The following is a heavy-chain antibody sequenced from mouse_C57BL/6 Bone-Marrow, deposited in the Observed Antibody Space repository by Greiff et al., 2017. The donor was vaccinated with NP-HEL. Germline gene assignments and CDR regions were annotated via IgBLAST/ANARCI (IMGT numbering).Heavy chain of an antibody. J-gene: IGHJ3*01. CDR2: INPNYGTT. Sequence: EVQLQQSGPELVKPGASVKISCKASGYSFTDYNMNWVKQSNGKSLEWIGVINPNYGTTSYNQKFKGKATLTVDQSSSTAYMQLNSLTSEDSAVYYGERTAYYSNLWFAYWGQGTLVTVSA. D-gene: IGHD2-5*01. V-gene: IGHV1-39*01. CDR3: ERTAYYSNLWFAY. CDR1: GYSFTDYN.